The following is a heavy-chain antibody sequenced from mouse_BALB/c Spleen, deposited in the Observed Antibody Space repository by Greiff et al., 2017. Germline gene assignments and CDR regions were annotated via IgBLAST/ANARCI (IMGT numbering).Heavy chain of an antibody. CDR3: ARAYDGYGGFAY. D-gene: IGHD2-3*01. CDR1: GFSLTSYG. CDR2: IWAGGST. V-gene: IGHV2-9*02. Sequence: VQLQESGPGLVAPSQSLSITCTVSGFSLTSYGVHWVRQPPGKGLEWLGVIWAGGSTNYNSALMSRLSISKDNSKSQVFLKMNSLQTDDTAMYYCARAYDGYGGFAYWGQGTLVTVSA. J-gene: IGHJ3*01.